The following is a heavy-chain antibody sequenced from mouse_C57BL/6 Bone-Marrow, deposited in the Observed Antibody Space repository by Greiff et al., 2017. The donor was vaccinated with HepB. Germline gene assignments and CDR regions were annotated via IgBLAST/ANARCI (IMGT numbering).Heavy chain of an antibody. V-gene: IGHV1-4*01. CDR1: GYTFTSYT. CDR2: INPSSGYT. Sequence: VQLQQSGAELARPGASVKMSCKASGYTFTSYTMHWVKQRPGQGLEWIGYINPSSGYTKYNQKFKDKATLTADKSSSTAYMQLSSLTSEDSAVYYLSRGFSPLGGYWGRGTALTVSS. D-gene: IGHD4-1*01. J-gene: IGHJ2*01. CDR3: SRGFSPLGGY.